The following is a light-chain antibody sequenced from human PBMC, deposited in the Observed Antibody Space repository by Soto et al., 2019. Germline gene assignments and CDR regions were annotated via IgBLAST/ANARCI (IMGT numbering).Light chain of an antibody. J-gene: IGKJ2*01. Sequence: EVVLTQSPGTLSLSPGERATLSCRGSQGINNNSLAWYQQRPGQAPRLLFYGSSDRATGIPDRFSGSGSGTDLTLTISLLEPEDFAVYYCHQYGSSPPYTFGQGTKLEI. V-gene: IGKV3-20*01. CDR1: QGINNNS. CDR3: HQYGSSPPYT. CDR2: GSS.